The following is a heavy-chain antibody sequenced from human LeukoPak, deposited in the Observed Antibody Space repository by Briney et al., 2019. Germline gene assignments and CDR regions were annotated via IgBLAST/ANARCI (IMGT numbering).Heavy chain of an antibody. CDR2: ISAYNGNT. CDR3: ARGVFDIVVVPAASPFDY. Sequence: ASVKVSCKASGYTFTSYGISWVRQAPRQRLEWMGWISAYNGNTNYAQKLQGRVTMTTDTSTSTAYMELRSLRSDDTAVYYCARGVFDIVVVPAASPFDYWGQGTLVTVSS. V-gene: IGHV1-18*01. D-gene: IGHD2-2*01. J-gene: IGHJ4*02. CDR1: GYTFTSYG.